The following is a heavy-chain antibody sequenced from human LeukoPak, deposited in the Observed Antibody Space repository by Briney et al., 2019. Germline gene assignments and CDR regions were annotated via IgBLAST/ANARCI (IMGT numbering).Heavy chain of an antibody. D-gene: IGHD2/OR15-2a*01. CDR2: ISYDGSNK. Sequence: GGSLILSCAASVFTFISYAMHSVRQPPGKGLEMVAVISYDGSNKYYADSVKGRFTISREHSKNTMYLQMKRLRGEETAGYHGAGEGIFYAMGVEYWGQGHLVPASS. CDR3: AGEGIFYAMGVEY. V-gene: IGHV3-30-3*01. J-gene: IGHJ4*02. CDR1: VFTFISYA.